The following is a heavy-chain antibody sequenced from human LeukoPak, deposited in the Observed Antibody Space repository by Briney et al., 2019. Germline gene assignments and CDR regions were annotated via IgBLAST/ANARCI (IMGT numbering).Heavy chain of an antibody. CDR1: GFIVSDKY. V-gene: IGHV3-53*01. CDR3: AAGGGSYH. J-gene: IGHJ5*02. CDR2: IFSGGST. Sequence: GGSLRLSCVASGFIVSDKYVHWVRQAPGKGLQWVSVIFSGGSTYYTDSVKGRYTIFRDNSKNTVYLQMNGLRVEDTGIYYCAAGGGSYHWGQGTLVTVSS. D-gene: IGHD3-10*01.